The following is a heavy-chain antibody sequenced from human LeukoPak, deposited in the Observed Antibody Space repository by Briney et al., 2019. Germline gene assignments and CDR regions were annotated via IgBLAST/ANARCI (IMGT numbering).Heavy chain of an antibody. CDR3: ARVWFIAVAGTGAFDI. J-gene: IGHJ3*02. V-gene: IGHV4-59*01. D-gene: IGHD6-19*01. CDR1: GGSISSYY. CDR2: IYYSGST. Sequence: PSETLSLTCTVSGGSISSYYWSWLRQPPGKGLEWIGYIYYSGSTNYNPSLKSRVTISVDTSKNQFSLELSSVTAADTAVYYCARVWFIAVAGTGAFDIWGQGTMVTVSS.